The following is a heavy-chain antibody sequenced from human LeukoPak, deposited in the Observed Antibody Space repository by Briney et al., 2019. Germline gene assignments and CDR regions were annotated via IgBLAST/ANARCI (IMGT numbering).Heavy chain of an antibody. V-gene: IGHV3-23*01. Sequence: GGSLRLSCAASGFTFSSSAMSWVRQVPGKGLEWVSGISGSGGSTYYADSVKGRFTISRDNSKNTLYLQMNSLRAEDTAVYYCAGTAAVYLFWFDPWGQGTLVTVSS. CDR2: ISGSGGST. CDR3: AGTAAVYLFWFDP. CDR1: GFTFSSSA. D-gene: IGHD6-13*01. J-gene: IGHJ5*02.